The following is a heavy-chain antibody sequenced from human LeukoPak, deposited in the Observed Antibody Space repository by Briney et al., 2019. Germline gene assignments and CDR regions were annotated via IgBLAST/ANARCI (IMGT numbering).Heavy chain of an antibody. V-gene: IGHV3-23*01. D-gene: IGHD3-22*01. CDR1: GFTFSTYG. CDR2: ISGSGGST. CDR3: AKVPYDSSGYYYFDY. J-gene: IGHJ4*02. Sequence: PGGSLRLSCVASGFTFSTYGMSWVRQAPGKGLEWVSAISGSGGSTYYADSVKGRFTISRDNSKNTLYLQMNSLRAEDTAVYYCAKVPYDSSGYYYFDYWGQGTLATVSS.